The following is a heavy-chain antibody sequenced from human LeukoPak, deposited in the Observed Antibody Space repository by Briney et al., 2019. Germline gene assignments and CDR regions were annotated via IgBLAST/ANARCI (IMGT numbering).Heavy chain of an antibody. Sequence: SETLSLTCAVYGGSFSGYYCSWIRQPPRKGLEWIGEINHSGSTNYNPSLKSLVTISVDTSKNRFSLKLSSVTAAHTELYYCARVMAAAGVPFFLYYWGQGTLVTVSS. CDR3: ARVMAAAGVPFFLYY. CDR2: INHSGST. D-gene: IGHD6-13*01. J-gene: IGHJ4*02. CDR1: GGSFSGYY. V-gene: IGHV4-34*01.